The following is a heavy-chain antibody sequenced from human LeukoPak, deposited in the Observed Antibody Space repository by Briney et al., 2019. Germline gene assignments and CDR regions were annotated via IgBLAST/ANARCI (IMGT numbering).Heavy chain of an antibody. CDR1: GGTFSSYA. CDR2: IIPIFGTA. Sequence: SVKVSCKASGGTFSSYAISWVRQAPGQGLEWMGGIIPIFGTANYAQKFQGRVTITADESTSTAYMELSSLRSEDTAVYYCASGSFVGVIVIPTFDYWGQGTLVTVSS. V-gene: IGHV1-69*13. J-gene: IGHJ4*02. D-gene: IGHD3-16*02. CDR3: ASGSFVGVIVIPTFDY.